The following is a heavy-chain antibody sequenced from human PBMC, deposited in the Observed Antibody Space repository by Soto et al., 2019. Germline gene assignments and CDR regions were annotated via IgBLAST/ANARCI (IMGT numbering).Heavy chain of an antibody. J-gene: IGHJ4*02. V-gene: IGHV4-59*01. Sequence: SETLSLTCTVSGGSSSSYYWSWIRQPPGKGLEWIGYIYYSGSTNYNPSLKSRVTISVDTSKNQFSLKLSSVTAADTAVYYCARVIAVADIYYSDYWGQGTLVTVSS. CDR1: GGSSSSYY. CDR3: ARVIAVADIYYSDY. CDR2: IYYSGST. D-gene: IGHD6-19*01.